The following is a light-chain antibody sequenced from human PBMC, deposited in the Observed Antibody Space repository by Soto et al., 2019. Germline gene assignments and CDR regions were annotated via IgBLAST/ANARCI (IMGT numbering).Light chain of an antibody. CDR2: DXY. CDR3: QQRHMGTST. Sequence: EVVLTQSPVTLSLSPGERPTXSCRASPSFRGLLAWYQQKLGQAPRXXXDDXYNRDTGSPPRFSGSGSATDFTLTISSLEPEDSAVYYFQQRHMGTSTFGQGTRLEIK. CDR1: PSFRGL. V-gene: IGKV3-11*01. J-gene: IGKJ5*01.